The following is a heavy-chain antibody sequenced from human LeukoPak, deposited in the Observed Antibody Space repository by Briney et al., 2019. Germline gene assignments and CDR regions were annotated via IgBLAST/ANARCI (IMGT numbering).Heavy chain of an antibody. D-gene: IGHD2-15*01. CDR2: ISSSTSYI. V-gene: IGHV3-21*03. Sequence: GGSLRLSCAASGFTFSSYSMNWIRQAPGKGLEWVSSISSSTSYIYYADSVKGRFTISKDNAKNSLYLQMNSLRAEDTAVYYCARGRGSCCPWGYYYGMDVWGQGTTVTVSS. J-gene: IGHJ6*02. CDR3: ARGRGSCCPWGYYYGMDV. CDR1: GFTFSSYS.